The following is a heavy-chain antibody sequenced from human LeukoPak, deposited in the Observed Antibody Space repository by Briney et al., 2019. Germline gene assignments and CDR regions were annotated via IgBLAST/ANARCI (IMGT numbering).Heavy chain of an antibody. J-gene: IGHJ5*02. Sequence: GASVKVSCKASGYTFTSYGISWVRQAPGQGLEWMGWISAYNGDTKYAQNLQGRVTLTTYTSTTTAYLELRSLTSDDTAVYYCARDPSNTSGWKTWFDPWGQGTLVTVSS. CDR1: GYTFTSYG. CDR3: ARDPSNTSGWKTWFDP. V-gene: IGHV1-18*01. D-gene: IGHD6-19*01. CDR2: ISAYNGDT.